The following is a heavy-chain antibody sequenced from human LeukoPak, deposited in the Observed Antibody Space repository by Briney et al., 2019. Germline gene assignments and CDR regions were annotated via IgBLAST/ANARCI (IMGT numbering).Heavy chain of an antibody. CDR3: ARDIVAGSYYPYFDY. Sequence: PSETLSLTCTVSGGSISSGSYYWSWIRQPAGKGLEWIGRIYTSGSTNYNPSLKSRVTISVDTSKNQFCLKLSSVTAEDTAVYYCARDIVAGSYYPYFDYWGQGTLVTVSS. CDR2: IYTSGST. D-gene: IGHD1-26*01. J-gene: IGHJ4*02. CDR1: GGSISSGSYY. V-gene: IGHV4-61*02.